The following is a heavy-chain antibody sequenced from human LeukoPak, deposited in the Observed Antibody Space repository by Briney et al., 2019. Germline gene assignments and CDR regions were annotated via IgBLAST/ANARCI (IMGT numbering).Heavy chain of an antibody. J-gene: IGHJ4*02. CDR3: ARTTSGY. D-gene: IGHD2-15*01. Sequence: GGSLRLSCAASRFTFSSYAMHWVRQAPGKGLEWVAVISYDGSNKYYADSVKGRFTISRDNSKNTLYLQMNSLRAEDTAVYYCARTTSGYWGQGTLVTVSS. CDR2: ISYDGSNK. V-gene: IGHV3-30*01. CDR1: RFTFSSYA.